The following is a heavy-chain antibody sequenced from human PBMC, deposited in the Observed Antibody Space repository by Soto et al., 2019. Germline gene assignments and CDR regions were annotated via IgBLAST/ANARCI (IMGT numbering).Heavy chain of an antibody. CDR1: GFTFDDYA. Sequence: PGGSLRLSCAGSGFTFDDYAMHWVRQVPGKGLEWVSGISWDGAGSAYADSVKGRFTISRDNGENSLYLDLSSLRADDTAFYYCAKAGCSSTWCREEPQFDYWGQGTLVTVSS. V-gene: IGHV3-9*01. CDR2: ISWDGAGS. J-gene: IGHJ4*02. D-gene: IGHD2-8*02. CDR3: AKAGCSSTWCREEPQFDY.